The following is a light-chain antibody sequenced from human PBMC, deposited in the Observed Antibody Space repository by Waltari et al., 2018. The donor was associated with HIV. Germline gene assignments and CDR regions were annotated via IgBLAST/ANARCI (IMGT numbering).Light chain of an antibody. CDR1: SSDVGSYNR. Sequence: QSALTQPPSVSGSPGQSVTISCTGTSSDVGSYNRVSWYQQPPGTAPKLMIYEVSNRPPRDPVRFSGSKSGHAASLTISGLQAGDEADYYCSSYTSISFYVFGTGTKVTVL. CDR2: EVS. CDR3: SSYTSISFYV. J-gene: IGLJ1*01. V-gene: IGLV2-18*02.